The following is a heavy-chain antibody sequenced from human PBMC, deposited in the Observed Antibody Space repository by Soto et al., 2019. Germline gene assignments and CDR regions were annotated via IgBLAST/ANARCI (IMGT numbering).Heavy chain of an antibody. CDR3: AKDLYCSSTSCYRYCFDY. J-gene: IGHJ4*02. CDR2: ISGSGGST. V-gene: IGHV3-23*01. CDR1: GFTFSSYA. D-gene: IGHD2-2*01. Sequence: GGSLRLSCAASGFTFSSYAMSSVRQAPGKGLEWVSAISGSGGSTYYADSVKGQFTIPRDNSKNTLYLQMNSLRAEDTAVYYCAKDLYCSSTSCYRYCFDYWGQGTLVTVSS.